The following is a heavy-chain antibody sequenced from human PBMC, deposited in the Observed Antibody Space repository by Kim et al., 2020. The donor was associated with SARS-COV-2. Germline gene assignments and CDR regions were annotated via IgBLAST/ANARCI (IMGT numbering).Heavy chain of an antibody. Sequence: RGSTNYPPSLKRRVTISVDTSKNQFSLKLSSVTAADTAVYYCARGFIFDYWGQGTLVTVSS. J-gene: IGHJ4*02. CDR3: ARGFIFDY. CDR2: RGST. D-gene: IGHD3-10*01. V-gene: IGHV4-59*09.